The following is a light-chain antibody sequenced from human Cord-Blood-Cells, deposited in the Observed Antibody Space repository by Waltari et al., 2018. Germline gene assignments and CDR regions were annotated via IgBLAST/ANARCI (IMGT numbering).Light chain of an antibody. CDR2: AAA. CDR1: QSISSY. CDR3: QQRDSTPMYT. Sequence: DMQMTQSPSSLSASVGDRVTITCRASQSISSYLNWYQQKPRKAPKRLINAAASLQSGVPSRCSSSGSGTDVTLTISRLQHEDVATYYCQQRDSTPMYTFGQGTKLEIK. J-gene: IGKJ2*01. V-gene: IGKV1-39*01.